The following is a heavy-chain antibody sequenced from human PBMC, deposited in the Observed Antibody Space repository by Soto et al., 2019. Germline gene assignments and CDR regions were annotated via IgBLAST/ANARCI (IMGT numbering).Heavy chain of an antibody. Sequence: QVQLQESGPGLVKPSQTLSLTCTVSGGSISSGGTGSYWTWIRQLPGKGLEWMGYMYYTGNTYYNPSLKSRPTISIDTSQNHFSLNLTTDNAADSTVYFCASGHDAYKVRYWGQGTLVTVSS. V-gene: IGHV4-31*03. D-gene: IGHD1-1*01. CDR3: ASGHDAYKVRY. CDR2: MYYTGNT. CDR1: GGSISSGGTGSY. J-gene: IGHJ4*02.